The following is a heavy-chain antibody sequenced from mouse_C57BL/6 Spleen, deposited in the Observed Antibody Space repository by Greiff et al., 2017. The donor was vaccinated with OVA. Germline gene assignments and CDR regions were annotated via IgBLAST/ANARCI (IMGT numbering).Heavy chain of an antibody. CDR1: GFTFSDYG. CDR3: ASLVLPGGDY. CDR2: ISSGSSTI. V-gene: IGHV5-17*01. Sequence: EVKLMESGGGLVKPGGSLKLSCAASGFTFSDYGMHWVRQAPEKGLEWVAYISSGSSTIYYADTVKGRFTISRDNAKNTLFLQMTSLRSEDTAMYYCASLVLPGGDYWGQGTSVTVSS. D-gene: IGHD1-1*01. J-gene: IGHJ4*01.